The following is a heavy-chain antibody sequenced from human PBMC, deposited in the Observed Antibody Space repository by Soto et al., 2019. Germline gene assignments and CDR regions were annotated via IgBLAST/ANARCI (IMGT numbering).Heavy chain of an antibody. V-gene: IGHV1-46*03. CDR3: AREKDIVVVVAASLYY. J-gene: IGHJ4*02. CDR2: INPSGGST. D-gene: IGHD2-15*01. Sequence: ASVKVSCKASGYTFTSYYMHWVRQAPGQGLEWMGIINPSGGSTSYAQKFQGRVTMTRDTSTSTVYMELSSLRSEDTAVYYCAREKDIVVVVAASLYYWGQGTLVTVS. CDR1: GYTFTSYY.